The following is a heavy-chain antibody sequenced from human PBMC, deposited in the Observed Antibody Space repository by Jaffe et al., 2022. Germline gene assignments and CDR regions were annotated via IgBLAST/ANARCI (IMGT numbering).Heavy chain of an antibody. D-gene: IGHD3-10*01. J-gene: IGHJ5*02. CDR3: ARDRWVRGVILFGSSWFDP. Sequence: EVQLVESGGGLVQPGGSLRLSCAASGFTFSSYWMSWVRQAPGKGLEWVANIKQDGSEKYYVDSVKGRFTISRDNAKNSLYLQMNSLRAEDTAVYYCARDRWVRGVILFGSSWFDPWGQGTLVTVSS. CDR2: IKQDGSEK. V-gene: IGHV3-7*05. CDR1: GFTFSSYW.